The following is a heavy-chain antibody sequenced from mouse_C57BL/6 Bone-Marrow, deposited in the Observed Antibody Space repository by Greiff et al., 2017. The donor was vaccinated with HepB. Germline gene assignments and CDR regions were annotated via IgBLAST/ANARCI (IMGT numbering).Heavy chain of an antibody. D-gene: IGHD2-4*01. CDR2: IYPRSGNT. CDR1: GYTFTSYG. CDR3: ARPYYDYDGYYFDY. V-gene: IGHV1-81*01. J-gene: IGHJ2*01. Sequence: QVHVKQSGAELARPGASVKLSCKASGYTFTSYGISWVKQRTGQGLEWIGEIYPRSGNTYYNEKFKGKATLTADKSSSTAYMELRSLTSEDSAVYFCARPYYDYDGYYFDYWGQGTTLTVSS.